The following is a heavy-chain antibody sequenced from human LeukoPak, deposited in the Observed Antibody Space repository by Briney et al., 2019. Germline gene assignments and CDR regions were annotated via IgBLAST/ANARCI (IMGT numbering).Heavy chain of an antibody. J-gene: IGHJ4*02. CDR3: ARDLAWDHTLDDC. CDR2: INPSGGST. Sequence: ASVKASCKASGYTFTSYYMHWVRQAPGQGLEWMGIINPSGGSTSYAQKFQGRVTMTRDTSTSTVYMELSSLRSEDTAVYYCARDLAWDHTLDDCWGQGTLVTVSS. D-gene: IGHD1-26*01. V-gene: IGHV1-46*01. CDR1: GYTFTSYY.